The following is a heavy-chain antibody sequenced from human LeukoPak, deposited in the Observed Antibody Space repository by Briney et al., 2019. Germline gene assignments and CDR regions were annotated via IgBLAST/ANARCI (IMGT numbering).Heavy chain of an antibody. CDR1: GYTFTGYY. CDR3: ARDLDSSWTGYFQP. CDR2: VNPNDGGT. V-gene: IGHV1-2*02. Sequence: ASVKVSCKASGYTFTGYYIHWVRQAPGQGLEWMGGVNPNDGGTNYAQKFQGRVTMTWDTSITTAYMELSSLTSDDTAVYYCARDLDSSWTGYFQPWGQGTLVTVSS. J-gene: IGHJ1*01. D-gene: IGHD6-13*01.